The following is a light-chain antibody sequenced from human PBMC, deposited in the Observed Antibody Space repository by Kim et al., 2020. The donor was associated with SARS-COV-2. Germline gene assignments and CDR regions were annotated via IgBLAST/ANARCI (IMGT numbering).Light chain of an antibody. CDR1: SSDVGAYDY. Sequence: GQSITISCAGTSSDVGAYDYVAWFQQHPGNGPKLILYDVTERPSGVSNRFSGSKSGNTASLTISGLQTEDEADYYCSSYTSSNTLVFGGGTQLTVL. V-gene: IGLV2-14*03. CDR2: DVT. CDR3: SSYTSSNTLV. J-gene: IGLJ2*01.